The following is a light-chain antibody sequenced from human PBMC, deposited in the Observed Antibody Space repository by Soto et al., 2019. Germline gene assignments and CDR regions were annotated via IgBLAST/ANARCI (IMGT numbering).Light chain of an antibody. J-gene: IGKJ1*01. CDR1: QSISSS. Sequence: LSPGERATLSCRASQSISSSLAWYQQRPGQSPRLLLYDASQRPAGTPARFSGSGSGRDFTLTISSLEPEDFAVYYCQQRSSWPRTFGQGTKVEIK. V-gene: IGKV3-11*02. CDR3: QQRSSWPRT. CDR2: DAS.